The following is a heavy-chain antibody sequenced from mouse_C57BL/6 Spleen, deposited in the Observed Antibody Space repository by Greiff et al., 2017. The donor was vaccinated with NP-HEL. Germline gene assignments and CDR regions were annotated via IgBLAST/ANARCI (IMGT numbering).Heavy chain of an antibody. D-gene: IGHD1-1*01. CDR2: IYPRSGNT. V-gene: IGHV1-81*01. CDR1: GYTFTSYG. J-gene: IGHJ2*01. CDR3: ARSDYYGSSYDY. Sequence: VKLVESGAELARPGASVKLSCKASGYTFTSYGISWVKQRTGQGLEWIGEIYPRSGNTYYNEKFKGKATLTADKSSSTAYMELRSLTSEDSAVYFCARSDYYGSSYDYWGQGTTLTVSS.